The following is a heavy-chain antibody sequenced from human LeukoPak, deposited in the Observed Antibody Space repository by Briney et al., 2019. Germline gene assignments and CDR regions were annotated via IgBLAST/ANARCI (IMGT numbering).Heavy chain of an antibody. CDR1: GYTFTSYG. CDR2: ISAYNGNT. J-gene: IGHJ4*02. V-gene: IGHV1-18*01. Sequence: ASVKVSCKASGYTFTSYGISWVRQAPGQGLEWMGWISAYNGNTNYAQKLQGRVTMTTDTSTSTAYMELRSLRSDDTAVYYCARGGYATLLGGPNYAFDYWGQGTLVTVSS. CDR3: ARGGYATLLGGPNYAFDY. D-gene: IGHD1-7*01.